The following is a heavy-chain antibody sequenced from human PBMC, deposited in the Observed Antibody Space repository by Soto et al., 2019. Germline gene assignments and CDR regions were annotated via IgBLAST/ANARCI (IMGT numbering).Heavy chain of an antibody. CDR3: ARVLEFRDGHISHFHY. V-gene: IGHV1-69*17. CDR1: GGTFSSLP. D-gene: IGHD3-10*01. J-gene: IGHJ4*02. CDR2: LIPVVGIP. Sequence: QVHLVQSGAEVKKPGSSVRLSCKSSGGTFSSLPFSWVRQAPGQGLEWMGGLIPVVGIPTYAQRFQGRVTISADKSTSTVYMELSSLRSEDTAVYYCARVLEFRDGHISHFHYWGQGTLVTVSS.